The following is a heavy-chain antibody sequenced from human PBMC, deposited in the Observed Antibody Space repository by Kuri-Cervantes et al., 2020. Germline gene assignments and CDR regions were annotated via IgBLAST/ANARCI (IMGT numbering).Heavy chain of an antibody. J-gene: IGHJ4*02. CDR1: GGSFSGYY. D-gene: IGHD3-22*01. Sequence: SATLSLTCAVYGGSFSGYYWSWIRQPPGKGLEWIGEINHSGSTNYNPSLKSRVTISVDTSKNQFSLKLSSVTAADTAVYYCARVLLVRRYYYDSSGYYYLDYWGQGTLVTVSS. CDR3: ARVLLVRRYYYDSSGYYYLDY. CDR2: INHSGST. V-gene: IGHV4-34*01.